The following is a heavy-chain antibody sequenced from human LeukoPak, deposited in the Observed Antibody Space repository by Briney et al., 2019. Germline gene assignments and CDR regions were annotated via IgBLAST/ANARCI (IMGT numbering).Heavy chain of an antibody. CDR3: ARWSVGSSWYGDLDY. CDR1: GYTFTGYY. V-gene: IGHV1-2*02. D-gene: IGHD6-13*01. Sequence: ASVKVSCKASGYTFTGYYMHWVRQAPGQGLEWMGWINPNSGGTNYAQKFQGRVTMTRDTSISTAYMELSRLRSDDTAVYYCARWSVGSSWYGDLDYWGQGTLVTVSS. CDR2: INPNSGGT. J-gene: IGHJ4*02.